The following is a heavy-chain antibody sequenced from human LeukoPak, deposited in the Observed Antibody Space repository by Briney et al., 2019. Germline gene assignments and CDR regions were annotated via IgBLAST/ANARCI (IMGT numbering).Heavy chain of an antibody. Sequence: GGSLRLSCAASGFTFGSYSMNWVRQAPGKGLEWVSSISSTGTYIDYADSLKGRFTISRDNAKNSLYLQMNSLRAEDTAVYYCAGGYYYDSSGFDYWGQGTLVTVSS. CDR1: GFTFGSYS. D-gene: IGHD3-22*01. CDR2: ISSTGTYI. J-gene: IGHJ4*02. V-gene: IGHV3-21*01. CDR3: AGGYYYDSSGFDY.